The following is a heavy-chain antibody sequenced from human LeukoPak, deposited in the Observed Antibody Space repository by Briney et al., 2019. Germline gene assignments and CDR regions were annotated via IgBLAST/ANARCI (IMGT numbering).Heavy chain of an antibody. Sequence: PGGSLRLSCAASGFTFDDYAMHWVRQAPGKGLEWVSLISWDGGSTYYADSVKDRFTISRDNSKNSLYLQMNSLRAEDTALYYCAKDSGAFAVAGPNWFDPWGQGTLVTVSS. CDR1: GFTFDDYA. V-gene: IGHV3-43D*03. CDR2: ISWDGGST. J-gene: IGHJ5*02. D-gene: IGHD6-19*01. CDR3: AKDSGAFAVAGPNWFDP.